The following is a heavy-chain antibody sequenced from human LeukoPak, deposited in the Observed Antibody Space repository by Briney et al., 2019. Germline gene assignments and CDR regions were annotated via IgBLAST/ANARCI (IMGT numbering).Heavy chain of an antibody. CDR2: LRFDGSSK. CDR1: GFTFSSYG. Sequence: GGSLRLSCAASGFTFSSYGLHWVRQAPGKGLEWVAFLRFDGSSKYYVDSVKGRFTVSRDNPKNTLYLQMNSLRIEDTAVYFCAKTGERGEYYFDYWGQGTLVTVSS. J-gene: IGHJ4*02. D-gene: IGHD3-16*01. V-gene: IGHV3-30*02. CDR3: AKTGERGEYYFDY.